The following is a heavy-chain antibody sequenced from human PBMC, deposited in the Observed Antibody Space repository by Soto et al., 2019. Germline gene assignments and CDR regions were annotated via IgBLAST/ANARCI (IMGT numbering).Heavy chain of an antibody. CDR2: IYWDDDK. D-gene: IGHD3-22*01. V-gene: IGHV2-5*02. CDR1: GFSLSTSGVG. CDR3: AHTPVGDYDSSGHRAFDY. J-gene: IGHJ4*02. Sequence: QITLKESGPTLVKPTQTLTLTCTFSGFSLSTSGVGVGWIRQPPGKALEWLALIYWDDDKRYSPSLKSRLTITKDTSKNQVVLTMTNMDPVDTATYYCAHTPVGDYDSSGHRAFDYWGQGTLVTVSS.